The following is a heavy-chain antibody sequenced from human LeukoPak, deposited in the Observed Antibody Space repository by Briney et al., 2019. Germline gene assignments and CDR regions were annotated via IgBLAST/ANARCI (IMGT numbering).Heavy chain of an antibody. D-gene: IGHD6-19*01. CDR1: AFTFSNYD. CDR3: AKELGQWLVRRDFDY. V-gene: IGHV3-23*01. CDR2: ISGSGATT. Sequence: GGSLRLSCAASAFTFSNYDMSWVRQAPGKGLEWVSAISGSGATTYYAYSVKGRFTISRDNSKTTLYLQLNSLRAEDTAVYYCAKELGQWLVRRDFDYWGQGTLVTVSS. J-gene: IGHJ4*02.